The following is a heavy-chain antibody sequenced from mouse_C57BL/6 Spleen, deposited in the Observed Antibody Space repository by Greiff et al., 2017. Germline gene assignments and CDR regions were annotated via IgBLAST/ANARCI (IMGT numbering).Heavy chain of an antibody. CDR2: IHPNSGST. D-gene: IGHD1-1*02. Sequence: QVHVKQPGAELVKPGASVKLSCKASGYTFTSYWMHWVKQRPGQGLEWIGMIHPNSGSTNYNEKFKSKATLTVDKSSSTAYMQLSSLTSEDSAVYYCASIYGPSFDYWGQGTTLTVSS. CDR3: ASIYGPSFDY. V-gene: IGHV1-64*01. J-gene: IGHJ2*01. CDR1: GYTFTSYW.